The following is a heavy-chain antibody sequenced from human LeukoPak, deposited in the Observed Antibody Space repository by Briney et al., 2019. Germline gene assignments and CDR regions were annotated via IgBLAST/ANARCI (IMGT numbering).Heavy chain of an antibody. J-gene: IGHJ4*02. CDR2: ISYDGSKK. CDR3: AKDLGRYRNNFFDY. CDR1: GFTFSSYG. V-gene: IGHV3-30*18. Sequence: GGSLRLSCAASGFTFSSYGMHWVRQAPGKGLEWVAVISYDGSKKYYADSVKGRFTISRDDSKNTLYLQMNSLRADDTAVYYCAKDLGRYRNNFFDYWGQGNLVTVSS. D-gene: IGHD1-26*01.